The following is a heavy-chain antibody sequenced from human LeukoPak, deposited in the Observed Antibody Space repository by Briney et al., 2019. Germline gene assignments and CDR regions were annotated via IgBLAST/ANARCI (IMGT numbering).Heavy chain of an antibody. D-gene: IGHD4-17*01. CDR3: ARGGDYLFDY. Sequence: PSETLFLTCTVSGGSISSYYWSWIRQPPGKGLECIGYIYYSGTTNYNPSLKSRVTISVDTSKNQFSLKLRSVTAADTAVYYCARGGDYLFDYWGQGTLVTVSS. V-gene: IGHV4-59*01. CDR1: GGSISSYY. CDR2: IYYSGTT. J-gene: IGHJ4*02.